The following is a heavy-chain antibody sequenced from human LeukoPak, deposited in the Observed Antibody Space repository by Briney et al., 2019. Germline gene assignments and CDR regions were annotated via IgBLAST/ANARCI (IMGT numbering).Heavy chain of an antibody. Sequence: GGSLRLSCAASGFTFDDYAMHWVRQAPGKGLEGVSGISWNGGNLDYADSVKGRFTISRDNAQNSLYLQMNSLRAEDTALYYCAKGHYRLPYNWFDPWGQGTLVTVSS. J-gene: IGHJ5*02. D-gene: IGHD3-10*01. CDR2: ISWNGGNL. CDR3: AKGHYRLPYNWFDP. CDR1: GFTFDDYA. V-gene: IGHV3-9*01.